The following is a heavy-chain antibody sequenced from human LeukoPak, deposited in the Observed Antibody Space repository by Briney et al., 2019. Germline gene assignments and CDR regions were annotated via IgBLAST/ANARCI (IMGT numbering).Heavy chain of an antibody. Sequence: GGSLRLSCAASGFTFSSYAMSWVRQAPGKGLEWVSAISGSGGSTYYADSVKGRFTISRDNSKNTLYLQMNSLRAEDTAAYYCAKDRGLLSAPIWGQGTMVTVSS. CDR2: ISGSGGST. CDR3: AKDRGLLSAPI. D-gene: IGHD5-12*01. V-gene: IGHV3-23*01. J-gene: IGHJ3*02. CDR1: GFTFSSYA.